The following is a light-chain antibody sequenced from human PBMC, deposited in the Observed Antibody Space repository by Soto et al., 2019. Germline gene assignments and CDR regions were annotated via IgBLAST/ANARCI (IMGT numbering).Light chain of an antibody. J-gene: IGKJ1*01. CDR1: QSVSSN. Sequence: EIVMTQSPATLSVSPGERVTLSCRASQSVSSNLAWYQQKPGQAPRLLIYGASTRATGIPARFSGSGSGTEFTLTISSLQSEDFAVYYCQHYNNWPRTFGQRTKVEIK. CDR2: GAS. V-gene: IGKV3-15*01. CDR3: QHYNNWPRT.